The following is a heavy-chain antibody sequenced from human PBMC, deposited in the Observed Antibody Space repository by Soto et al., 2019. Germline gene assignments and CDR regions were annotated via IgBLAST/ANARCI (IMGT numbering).Heavy chain of an antibody. Sequence: SETLSLTCAVYGGSFSGYYWSWIRQPPGKGLEWIGEINHSGSTNYNPSLKSRVTISVDTSKNQFSLKLSSVTAADTAVYYCESSDCTNGVCYFYAYWGQGTLVTVYS. CDR1: GGSFSGYY. D-gene: IGHD2-8*01. CDR2: INHSGST. J-gene: IGHJ4*02. CDR3: ESSDCTNGVCYFYAY. V-gene: IGHV4-34*01.